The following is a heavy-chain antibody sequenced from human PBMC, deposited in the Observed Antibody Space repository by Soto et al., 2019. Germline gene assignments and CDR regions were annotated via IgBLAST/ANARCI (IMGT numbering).Heavy chain of an antibody. V-gene: IGHV1-18*01. J-gene: IGHJ4*02. D-gene: IGHD6-19*01. CDR2: VGAYNGNT. CDR3: ARDRASGWFVY. Sequence: GASVKVSCKASGYTFTSYGISWVRQAPGQGLEWMGWVGAYNGNTNYAQKFQGRVTMTTDTSTSTAYMELRSLRSDDTAVYYCARDRASGWFVYWGQGTQVTVSS. CDR1: GYTFTSYG.